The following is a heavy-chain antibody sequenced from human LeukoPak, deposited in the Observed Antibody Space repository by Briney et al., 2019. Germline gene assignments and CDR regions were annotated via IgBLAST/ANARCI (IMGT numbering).Heavy chain of an antibody. V-gene: IGHV3-23*01. CDR2: ILLGGGGGHT. CDR1: AITTTSDA. CDR3: ARGRDYTMDV. J-gene: IGHJ6*02. Sequence: GGSLRLSCAVTAITTTSDALNWVRQAPGKGLEWVSEILLGGGGGHTYYTDSVKGRFTISRDSSKNTLYLQMNSLRVEDTAVYYCARGRDYTMDVWGQGTTVTVSS. D-gene: IGHD4-11*01.